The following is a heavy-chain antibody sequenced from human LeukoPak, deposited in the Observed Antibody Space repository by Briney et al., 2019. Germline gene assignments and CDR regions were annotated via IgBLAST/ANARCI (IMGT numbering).Heavy chain of an antibody. CDR1: GFTFSSYA. CDR3: AKGQYASGWNSGNY. D-gene: IGHD1/OR15-1a*01. CDR2: ISGGHGGA. V-gene: IGHV3-23*01. J-gene: IGHJ4*02. Sequence: PGGSLRLSCAASGFTFSSYAMSCVRQAPGKGLEWVSSISGGHGGAYYADSVKGRFTISRDDSKNTLYLQVNSLRAEDTAVYYCAKGQYASGWNSGNYWGQGTLVTVSS.